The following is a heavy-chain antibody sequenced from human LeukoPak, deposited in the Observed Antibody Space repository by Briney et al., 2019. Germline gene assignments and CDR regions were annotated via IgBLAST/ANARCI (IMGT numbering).Heavy chain of an antibody. D-gene: IGHD1-1*01. CDR1: GFTFSTYE. J-gene: IGHJ2*01. V-gene: IGHV3-48*03. CDR3: ARDRSPNWAYWYFDL. Sequence: SGGSLRLSCQASGFTFSTYEMNWVRQAPGKGLEWVSYISSSATTTYYADSVKGRFTISRDNAKNSLYLQMNSLRAEDAAVYYCARDRSPNWAYWYFDLWGRGTLVTVSS. CDR2: ISSSATTT.